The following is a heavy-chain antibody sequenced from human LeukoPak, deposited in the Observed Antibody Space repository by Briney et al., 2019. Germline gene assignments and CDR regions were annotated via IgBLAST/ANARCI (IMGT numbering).Heavy chain of an antibody. J-gene: IGHJ4*02. D-gene: IGHD6-19*01. CDR2: MNPNSGNT. V-gene: IGHV1-8*01. CDR3: ARDFFSIAVAGGGGYYFDY. CDR1: GYTFTSYD. Sequence: ASVKVSCKSSGYTFTSYDNNWVRQATGQGLEWMGWMNPNSGNTGYAQKFQGRVTMTRNTSISTAYMELSSLRSEDTAVYYCARDFFSIAVAGGGGYYFDYWGQGTLVTVSS.